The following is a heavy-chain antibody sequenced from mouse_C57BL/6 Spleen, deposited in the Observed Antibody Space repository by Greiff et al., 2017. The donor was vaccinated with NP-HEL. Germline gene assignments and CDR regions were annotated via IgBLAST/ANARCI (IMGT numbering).Heavy chain of an antibody. D-gene: IGHD1-1*01. V-gene: IGHV3-6*01. J-gene: IGHJ2*01. CDR3: ARDLWYYGSEG. Sequence: ESGPGLVKPSQSLSLTCSVTGYSITSGYYWNWIRQFPGNKLEWMGYISYDGSNNYNPSLKNRISITRDTSKNQFFLKLNSVTTEDTATYYCARDLWYYGSEGWGQGTTLTVSS. CDR1: GYSITSGYY. CDR2: ISYDGSN.